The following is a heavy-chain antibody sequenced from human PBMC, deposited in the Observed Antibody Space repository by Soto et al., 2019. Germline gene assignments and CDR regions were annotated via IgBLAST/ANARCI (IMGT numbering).Heavy chain of an antibody. V-gene: IGHV1-18*01. Sequence: ASVKVSCKASGYTFTSYGISWVRQAPGQGLEWMGWISAYNGNTNYAQKLQGRVTMTTDTSTSTVYMELRSLRSDDAAVFYCARDGIVVAGTFDYWGQETQVTVPS. J-gene: IGHJ4*02. D-gene: IGHD6-19*01. CDR1: GYTFTSYG. CDR3: ARDGIVVAGTFDY. CDR2: ISAYNGNT.